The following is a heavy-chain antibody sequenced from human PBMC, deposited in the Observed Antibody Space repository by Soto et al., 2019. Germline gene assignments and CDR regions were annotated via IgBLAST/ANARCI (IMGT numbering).Heavy chain of an antibody. D-gene: IGHD3-3*01. J-gene: IGHJ6*02. CDR2: IGTAGDP. CDR1: GFTFSSYD. CDR3: ARGRDYDFWSGYGVALDV. Sequence: PGGSLRLSCAASGFTFSSYDMHWVRQATGKGLEWVSAIGTAGDPYYPGSVKGRFTISRENAKNSLYLQMNSLRAGDTAVYYCARGRDYDFWSGYGVALDVWGQGTRSPSP. V-gene: IGHV3-13*05.